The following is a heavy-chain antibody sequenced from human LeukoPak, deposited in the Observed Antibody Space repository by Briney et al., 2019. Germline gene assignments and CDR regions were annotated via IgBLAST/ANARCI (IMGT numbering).Heavy chain of an antibody. J-gene: IGHJ3*02. CDR2: IYSGGST. CDR3: ARGYRGFGELWNAFDI. CDR1: GFTVSSNY. V-gene: IGHV3-66*01. Sequence: GGSLRLSCAASGFTVSSNYMSWVRQAPGKGLEWVSVIYSGGSTYYADSVKGRFTISRDNSKNTLYLQMNNLRAEGTAVYYCARGYRGFGELWNAFDIWGQGTMVTVSS. D-gene: IGHD3-10*01.